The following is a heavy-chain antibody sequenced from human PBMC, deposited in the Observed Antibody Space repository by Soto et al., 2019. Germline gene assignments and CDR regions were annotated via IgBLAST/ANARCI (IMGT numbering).Heavy chain of an antibody. J-gene: IGHJ4*02. V-gene: IGHV1-18*01. Sequence: ASVKVACKASGDTFTGFGFSWVRQATGQGLEWLGWISAYNGNTHYAQKVRDRVTLTTDTSTNTAYMELRSLTSDDTAVYYCARDQESITDRILQYWGQGTRVTVS. D-gene: IGHD3-10*01. CDR3: ARDQESITDRILQY. CDR2: ISAYNGNT. CDR1: GDTFTGFG.